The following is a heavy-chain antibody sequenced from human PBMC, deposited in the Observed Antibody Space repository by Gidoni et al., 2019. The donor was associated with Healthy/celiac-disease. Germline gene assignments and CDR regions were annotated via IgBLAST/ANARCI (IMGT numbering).Heavy chain of an antibody. CDR3: AREDGFGELLSLDY. Sequence: QVQLVESGGGVVKPGRSLRLSCAASGFTFSSYGMHWVRQAPGKGLERGAVIWYDGSNKYYADSVKGRFTISRDNSKNTLYLQMNSLRAEDTAVYYCAREDGFGELLSLDYWGQGTLVTVSS. CDR2: IWYDGSNK. D-gene: IGHD3-10*01. J-gene: IGHJ4*02. CDR1: GFTFSSYG. V-gene: IGHV3-33*01.